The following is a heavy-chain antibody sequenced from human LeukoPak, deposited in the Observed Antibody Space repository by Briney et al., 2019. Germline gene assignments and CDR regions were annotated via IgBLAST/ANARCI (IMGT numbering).Heavy chain of an antibody. CDR1: GFTFSSYW. Sequence: GGSLRLSCAASGFTFSSYWMSWVRQAPGKGLEWVANIKQDGSEKYYVDSVKGRFTISRDNAKNSLYLQMNSLRAEDTAVYYCERSNRDSSGYYYQGEYYYYMDVWGKGTTVTVSS. J-gene: IGHJ6*03. D-gene: IGHD3-22*01. CDR2: IKQDGSEK. V-gene: IGHV3-7*01. CDR3: ERSNRDSSGYYYQGEYYYYMDV.